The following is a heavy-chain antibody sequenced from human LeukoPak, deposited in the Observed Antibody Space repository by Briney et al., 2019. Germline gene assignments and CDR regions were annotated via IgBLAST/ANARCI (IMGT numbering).Heavy chain of an antibody. CDR1: GFTFSSYA. D-gene: IGHD3-22*01. CDR3: ASGGYYYDIDY. J-gene: IGHJ4*02. CDR2: INDSGDNT. Sequence: QPGGSLRLSCAASGFTFSSYAMSWVRQAPGKGLEWVSGINDSGDNTYYADSVKGRLTISRDNSKNTLNLQMNSLRDEDTAVYYCASGGYYYDIDYWGQGTLVTVSS. V-gene: IGHV3-23*01.